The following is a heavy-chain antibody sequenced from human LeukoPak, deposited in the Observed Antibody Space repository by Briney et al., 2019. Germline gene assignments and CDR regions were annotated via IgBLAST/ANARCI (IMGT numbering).Heavy chain of an antibody. Sequence: GASLRLSCAASGFTFSSYAMSWVRQAPGKGLEWVSSISGSGGSTYHADSVKGRFTISRDNSKNTLYLQMNSLRAEDTAVYYCAKDLKYQLLSRWFDPWGQGTLVTVSS. CDR2: ISGSGGST. J-gene: IGHJ5*02. CDR3: AKDLKYQLLSRWFDP. CDR1: GFTFSSYA. V-gene: IGHV3-23*01. D-gene: IGHD2-2*01.